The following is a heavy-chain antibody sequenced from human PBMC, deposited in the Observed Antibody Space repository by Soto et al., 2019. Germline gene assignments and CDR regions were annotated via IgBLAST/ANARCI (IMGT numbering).Heavy chain of an antibody. CDR2: ISYDGSNK. Sequence: QVQLVESGGGVVQPGRSLRLSCAASGFTFSSYAMHWVRQAPGKGLEWVAVISYDGSNKYYADSVKGRFTISRDNSKNTLYLQMNSLRAEDTAVYYCVREIYYDSTEGYFDLWGRGTLVTVSS. V-gene: IGHV3-30-3*01. D-gene: IGHD3-22*01. CDR3: VREIYYDSTEGYFDL. CDR1: GFTFSSYA. J-gene: IGHJ2*01.